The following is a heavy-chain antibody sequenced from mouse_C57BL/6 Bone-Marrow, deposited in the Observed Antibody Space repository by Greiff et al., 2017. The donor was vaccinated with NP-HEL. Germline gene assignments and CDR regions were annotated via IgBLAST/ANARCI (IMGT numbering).Heavy chain of an antibody. J-gene: IGHJ3*01. Sequence: QVQLQQPGAELVRPGTSVKLSCKASGYTFTSYWMHWVKQRPGQGLEWIGVIDPSDSYTNYNQKFKGKATLTVDTASSTAYMQLSSLNSEDSAVYYCARDCVGAWVDYWGRGTLVTVSA. CDR2: IDPSDSYT. V-gene: IGHV1-59*01. CDR3: ARDCVGAWVDY. CDR1: GYTFTSYW.